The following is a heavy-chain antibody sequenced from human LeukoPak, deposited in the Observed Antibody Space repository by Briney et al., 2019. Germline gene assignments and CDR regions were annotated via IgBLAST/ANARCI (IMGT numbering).Heavy chain of an antibody. D-gene: IGHD2-2*03. CDR3: ARELSFGYCSSTSCNDAFDI. V-gene: IGHV4-34*01. CDR1: GGSFSGYY. Sequence: SETLSLTCAVYGGSFSGYYWSWFRQPPGKGLEWIGEINHSGSTNHNPSLKSRVTISVDTSKNQFSLKLSSVTAADTAVYYCARELSFGYCSSTSCNDAFDIWGQGTMVTVSS. CDR2: INHSGST. J-gene: IGHJ3*02.